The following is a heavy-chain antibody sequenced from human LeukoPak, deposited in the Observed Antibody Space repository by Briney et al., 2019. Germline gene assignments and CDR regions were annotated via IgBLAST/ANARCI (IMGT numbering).Heavy chain of an antibody. CDR3: ARGLGITIFGVVIPTTDYFDY. V-gene: IGHV4-34*01. Sequence: PSETLSLTCAVYGGSFSGYYWSWIRQPPGKGLEWIGEINHSGSTNYNPSLKSRVTISVDTSKNQFSLKLSSVTAADTAVYYCARGLGITIFGVVIPTTDYFDYWGQGTLVTASS. CDR1: GGSFSGYY. CDR2: INHSGST. D-gene: IGHD3-3*01. J-gene: IGHJ4*02.